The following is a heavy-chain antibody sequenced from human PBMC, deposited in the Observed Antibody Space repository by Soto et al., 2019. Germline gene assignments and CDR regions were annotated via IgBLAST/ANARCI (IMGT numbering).Heavy chain of an antibody. Sequence: QAHLVQSGAEVKKPGASVKVSCKASGYTFTAYAMHWVRKAPGQRPEWMGRISAVNGNTKYSQKFQGRVTITRDTSATTAYMELSSLKSEDTAVYYCATGQYYGDYGLDIWGQGTTVTVSS. CDR1: GYTFTAYA. D-gene: IGHD4-17*01. CDR2: ISAVNGNT. CDR3: ATGQYYGDYGLDI. J-gene: IGHJ6*02. V-gene: IGHV1-3*01.